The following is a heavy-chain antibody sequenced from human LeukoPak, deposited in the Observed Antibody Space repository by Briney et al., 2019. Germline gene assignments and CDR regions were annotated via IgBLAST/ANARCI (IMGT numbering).Heavy chain of an antibody. CDR1: GGSFSGYY. D-gene: IGHD3-10*01. CDR2: IYHSGST. V-gene: IGHV4-34*01. J-gene: IGHJ4*02. Sequence: SETLSLTCAVYGGSFSGYYWSWIRQPPGKGLEWIGSIYHSGSTYYNPSLKSRVTISVDTSKNQFSLKLSSVTAADTAVYYCAREGGGMSYYGSGSSYYFDYWGQGTLVTVSS. CDR3: AREGGGMSYYGSGSSYYFDY.